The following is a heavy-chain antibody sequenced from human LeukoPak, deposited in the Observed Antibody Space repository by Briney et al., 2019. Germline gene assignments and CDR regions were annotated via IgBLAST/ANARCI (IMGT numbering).Heavy chain of an antibody. Sequence: GGSLRLSCAASGFTFSSYGMSWVGQAPGKGLEWVSAISLGGGSTYYADSVKGRFTISRDNSKNTLYLQMNSLRAEDTAVYYCANGYRYCSSTSCDFDNWGQGTLVTVSS. CDR2: ISLGGGST. CDR3: ANGYRYCSSTSCDFDN. CDR1: GFTFSSYG. D-gene: IGHD2-2*01. V-gene: IGHV3-23*01. J-gene: IGHJ4*02.